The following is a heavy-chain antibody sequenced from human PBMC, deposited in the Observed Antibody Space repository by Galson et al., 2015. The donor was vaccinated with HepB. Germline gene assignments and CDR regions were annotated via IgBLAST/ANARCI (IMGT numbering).Heavy chain of an antibody. J-gene: IGHJ4*02. CDR1: GFTFSSYS. CDR3: ARDSSGFLPYFDY. V-gene: IGHV3-21*01. CDR2: ISSSSSYI. Sequence: SLRLSCAASGFTFSSYSMNWVRQAPGKGLEWVSSISSSSSYIYYADSVKGRFTISRDNAKNSLYLQMNSLRAEDTAVYYCARDSSGFLPYFDYWGQGTLVTVFS. D-gene: IGHD6-19*01.